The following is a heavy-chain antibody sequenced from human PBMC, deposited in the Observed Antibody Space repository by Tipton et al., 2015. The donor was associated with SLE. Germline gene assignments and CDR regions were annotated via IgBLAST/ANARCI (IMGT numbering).Heavy chain of an antibody. CDR3: ARQGELEDAFDI. J-gene: IGHJ3*02. CDR2: IYSGGST. D-gene: IGHD1-26*01. V-gene: IGHV3-66*04. CDR1: GFTVSSNY. Sequence: LSLTCAASGFTVSSNYMSWVRQAPGKGLEWVSVIYSGGSTYYADSVKGRFTISRDNSKNTLYLQMNSLRAEDTAVYYCARQGELEDAFDIWGQGTMVTVSS.